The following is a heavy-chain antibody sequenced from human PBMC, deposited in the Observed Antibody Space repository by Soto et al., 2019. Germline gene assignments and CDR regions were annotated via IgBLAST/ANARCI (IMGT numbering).Heavy chain of an antibody. CDR2: ISYDGSNK. CDR1: GFTFSSYG. CDR3: AKGGSGRYYYGMDV. D-gene: IGHD3-10*01. V-gene: IGHV3-30*18. J-gene: IGHJ6*02. Sequence: GGSLRLSCAASGFTFSSYGMHWVRQAPGKGLEWVAVISYDGSNKYYADSVKGRFTISRDNSKNTLYLQMNSLRAEHTAVYYCAKGGSGRYYYGMDVWGQGTTVTVSS.